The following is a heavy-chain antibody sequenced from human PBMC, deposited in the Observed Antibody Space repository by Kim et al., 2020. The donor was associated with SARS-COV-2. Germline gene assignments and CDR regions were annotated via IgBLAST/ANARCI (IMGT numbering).Heavy chain of an antibody. V-gene: IGHV4-34*01. CDR2: INHSGST. D-gene: IGHD3-16*02. CDR1: GGSFSGYY. CDR3: AGGAIMITFGGVLVRAEYFEH. Sequence: SETLSLTCAVYGGSFSGYYWSWIRQPPGKGLEWIGEINHSGSTNYNPSLKSRVTISVDTSKNQFSLKLSSVTAADSAVYYCAGGAIMITFGGVLVRAEYFEHWGQGTLVTVSS. J-gene: IGHJ1*01.